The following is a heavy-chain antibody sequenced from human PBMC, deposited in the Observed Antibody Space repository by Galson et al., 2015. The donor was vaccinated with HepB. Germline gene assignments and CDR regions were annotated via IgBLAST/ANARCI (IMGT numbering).Heavy chain of an antibody. D-gene: IGHD3-3*01. Sequence: CAISGDSVSSNSVAWNWIRQSPSRGLEWLGRTYYRSKWYNDYAVSVKSRITINSDTSKNQFSLQLNSVTPEDTAVYYCARAGYYDFWSGSGDWFDPWGQGTLVTVSS. CDR3: ARAGYYDFWSGSGDWFDP. J-gene: IGHJ5*02. V-gene: IGHV6-1*01. CDR2: TYYRSKWYN. CDR1: GDSVSSNSVA.